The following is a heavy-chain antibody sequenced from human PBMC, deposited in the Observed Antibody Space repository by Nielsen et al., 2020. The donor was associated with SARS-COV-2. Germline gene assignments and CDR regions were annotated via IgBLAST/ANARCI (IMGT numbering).Heavy chain of an antibody. CDR3: ATARYCSRTSCSAGTDMFDP. V-gene: IGHV3-15*01. D-gene: IGHD2-2*01. CDR1: GFTFSKAW. J-gene: IGHJ5*02. Sequence: GGSLRLSFVASGFTFSKAWMSWVRQAPGKGLEWVGRIKSKLDGGTTDYAAPVKDRFTISRDDSKNTVYLDMSSLRTEDTAVYYCATARYCSRTSCSAGTDMFDPWGQGTQVIVSS. CDR2: IKSKLDGGTT.